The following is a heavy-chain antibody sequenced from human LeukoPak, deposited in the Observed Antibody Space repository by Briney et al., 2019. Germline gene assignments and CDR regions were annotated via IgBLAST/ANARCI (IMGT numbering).Heavy chain of an antibody. V-gene: IGHV3-23*01. D-gene: IGHD3-9*01. CDR1: GFTFSSYA. CDR3: AKGAVFRHFDWLFNYFDY. J-gene: IGHJ4*02. CDR2: ISGSGAGT. Sequence: PGGSLRLSCAASGFTFSSYAMSWVRQAPGKGLEWVSGISGSGAGTYYADSVKGRFTISRDNSKTTLYLQMDSLRADDTAVYYCAKGAVFRHFDWLFNYFDYWGQGTLVTVSS.